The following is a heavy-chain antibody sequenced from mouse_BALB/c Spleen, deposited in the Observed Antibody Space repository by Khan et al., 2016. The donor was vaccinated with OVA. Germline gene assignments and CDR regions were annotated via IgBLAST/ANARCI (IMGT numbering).Heavy chain of an antibody. V-gene: IGHV2-9*02. CDR2: MWAGGST. CDR1: GFSLTSYG. D-gene: IGHD1-1*01. J-gene: IGHJ3*01. Sequence: VELVESGPGLVAPSQSLSIICTVSGFSLTSYGVHWVRQPPGKGLEWLGVMWAGGSTNYNSALMSRLSISIDNSKSQVFLKMNSLQTDDTAMYYCARPYYGSAWFAYWGQGNLVTVSA. CDR3: ARPYYGSAWFAY.